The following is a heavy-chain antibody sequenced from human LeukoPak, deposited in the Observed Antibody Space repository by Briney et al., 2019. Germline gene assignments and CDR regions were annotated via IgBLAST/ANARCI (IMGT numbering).Heavy chain of an antibody. CDR1: GFTFSTYA. Sequence: PGGSLRLSCAASGFTFSTYAMSWVRQSPGKGLEWVSANSGSGDATYYADSVKGRFTISRDKSKNTLYLQMNSLRVEDTALYYCAKSQEDDSSGYYYSNFDYWGQGTLVTVSS. D-gene: IGHD3-22*01. CDR2: NSGSGDAT. J-gene: IGHJ4*02. V-gene: IGHV3-23*01. CDR3: AKSQEDDSSGYYYSNFDY.